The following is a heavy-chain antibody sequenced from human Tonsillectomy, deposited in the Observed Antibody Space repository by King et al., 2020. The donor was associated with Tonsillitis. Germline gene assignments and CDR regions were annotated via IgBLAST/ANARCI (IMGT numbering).Heavy chain of an antibody. Sequence: VQLVESGGGLVQPGGSLRLSCAASGFTFSKYWMHWVRQAPGKGLVWVSRINSDGSSIRYADSVKGRFTISRDNAKNTLYLQMNTLRAVDTAVYYCARVNDYGDYNYYYYGMDVWGQGTTVTVSS. CDR2: INSDGSSI. J-gene: IGHJ6*02. CDR1: GFTFSKYW. D-gene: IGHD4-17*01. CDR3: ARVNDYGDYNYYYYGMDV. V-gene: IGHV3-74*01.